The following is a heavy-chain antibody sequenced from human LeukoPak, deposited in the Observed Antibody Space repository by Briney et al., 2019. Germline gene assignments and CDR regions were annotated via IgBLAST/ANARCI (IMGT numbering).Heavy chain of an antibody. CDR2: INIDGSDI. Sequence: GGSLRLSCAASGFTFSSYWMFWVRQAPGKGLVWVSRINIDGSDITYADSVMGRFTISRDNAKNTLYLQMNSLRAEDTAVYFCARDLHWNQLGLWGQGTLVTVSS. V-gene: IGHV3-74*01. CDR3: ARDLHWNQLGL. J-gene: IGHJ4*02. CDR1: GFTFSSYW. D-gene: IGHD1-1*01.